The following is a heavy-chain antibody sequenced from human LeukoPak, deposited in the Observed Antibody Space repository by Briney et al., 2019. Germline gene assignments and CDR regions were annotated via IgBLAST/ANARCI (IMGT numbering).Heavy chain of an antibody. CDR2: IYYSGST. V-gene: IGHV4-59*01. Sequence: SETLSLTCTVSGGSISSYYWSWIRQPPGKGLEWIGYIYYSGSTNYNPSLKSRVTISVDTSKNQFSLKLSSVTAADTAVYYCARGGYCCGGSCYPHNNWFDPWGQGTLVTVSS. CDR1: GGSISSYY. J-gene: IGHJ5*02. D-gene: IGHD2-15*01. CDR3: ARGGYCCGGSCYPHNNWFDP.